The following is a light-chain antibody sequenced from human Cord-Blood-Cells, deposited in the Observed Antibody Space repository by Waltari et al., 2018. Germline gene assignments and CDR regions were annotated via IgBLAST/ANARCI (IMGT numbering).Light chain of an antibody. Sequence: QSPLPQPPSASGSPGQSFTISCTGPSSAVGGYNYVSWYQQHPGKAPKLLIYEVSNRPSGVPVRFSGSKSGNTASLTVSGLQAEDEADYYCSSYAGSNNVVFGGGTKLTVL. CDR1: SSAVGGYNY. J-gene: IGLJ2*01. CDR3: SSYAGSNNVV. CDR2: EVS. V-gene: IGLV2-8*01.